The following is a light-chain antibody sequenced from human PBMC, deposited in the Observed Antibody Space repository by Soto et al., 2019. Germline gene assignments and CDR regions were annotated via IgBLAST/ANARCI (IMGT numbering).Light chain of an antibody. CDR2: WAS. CDR3: QQYYSTPYT. V-gene: IGKV4-1*01. Sequence: IVLTQSPHSLAVSLGERAIINCKSSQSLLYNNKYYLVWYQQKPGQPPKVLIYWASTREAGVPERFSGSGSGTDFTLTISSLQSEDVAVYYCQQYYSTPYTFGQGTKLEIK. CDR1: QSLLYNNKYY. J-gene: IGKJ2*01.